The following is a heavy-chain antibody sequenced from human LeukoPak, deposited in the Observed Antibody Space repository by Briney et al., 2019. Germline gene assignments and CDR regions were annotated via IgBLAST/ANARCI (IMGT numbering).Heavy chain of an antibody. CDR3: AKDLESGIAARTTDY. V-gene: IGHV3-23*01. D-gene: IGHD6-6*01. CDR1: GFTFSSYG. CDR2: VSATGYTT. Sequence: GGTLRLSCVASGFTFSSYGMSWVRQAPGKGLEWVSYVSATGYTTSYADSVKGRFTISRDNSKNTLYLQMNSLRAEDTAVYYCAKDLESGIAARTTDYWGQGTLVTVSS. J-gene: IGHJ4*02.